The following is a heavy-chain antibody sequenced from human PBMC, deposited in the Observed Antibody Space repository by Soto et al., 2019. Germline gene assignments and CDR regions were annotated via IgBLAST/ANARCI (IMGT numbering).Heavy chain of an antibody. CDR3: ARDRSARDYDFWSGYYPHDAFDI. D-gene: IGHD3-3*01. Sequence: SETLSLTCTVSGGSVSSGSYYWSWIRQPPXKGLEWIGYIYYSGSTNYNPSLKSRVTISVDTSKNQFSLKLSSVTAADTAVYYCARDRSARDYDFWSGYYPHDAFDIWGQGPMVTVSS. CDR1: GGSVSSGSYY. V-gene: IGHV4-61*01. J-gene: IGHJ3*02. CDR2: IYYSGST.